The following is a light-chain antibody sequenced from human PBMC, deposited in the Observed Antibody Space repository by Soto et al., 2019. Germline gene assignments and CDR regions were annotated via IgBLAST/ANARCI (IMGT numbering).Light chain of an antibody. CDR1: QSVSSN. CDR2: GAS. CDR3: QQYNNWPLWT. Sequence: EIVMTQSPETLSVSPGERATLSCRASQSVSSNLALYQQKPGQAPRLLIYGASTRATGIPVRFSGSGSGTEFTLTISSLQSEDFAVYYCQQYNNWPLWTFGQGTKVEIK. J-gene: IGKJ1*01. V-gene: IGKV3-15*01.